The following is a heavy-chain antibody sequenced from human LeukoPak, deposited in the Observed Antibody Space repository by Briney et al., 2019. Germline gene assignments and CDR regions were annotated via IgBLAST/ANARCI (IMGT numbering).Heavy chain of an antibody. J-gene: IGHJ5*02. V-gene: IGHV1-69*04. CDR1: GYTFTGYY. Sequence: ASVKVSCKASGYTFTGYYMHWVRQAPGQGLEWMGRIIPILGIANYAQKFQGRVTITADKSTSTAYMELSSLRSEDTAVYYCARGGPLDRPNRFDPWGQGTLVTVSS. CDR2: IIPILGIA. CDR3: ARGGPLDRPNRFDP.